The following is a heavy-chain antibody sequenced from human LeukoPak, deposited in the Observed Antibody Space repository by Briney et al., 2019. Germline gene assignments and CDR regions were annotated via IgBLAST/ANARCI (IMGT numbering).Heavy chain of an antibody. Sequence: GGSLRLSCAASGFTFSNYGMRWVRQAPGKGLEWVSFISSSSSYIYYADSVKGRFTISRDNAKNSLYLQMNSLRAGDTAVYYCARGEYGSGSYHIDYWGQGTLVTVSS. CDR3: ARGEYGSGSYHIDY. J-gene: IGHJ4*02. D-gene: IGHD3-10*01. V-gene: IGHV3-21*01. CDR2: ISSSSSYI. CDR1: GFTFSNYG.